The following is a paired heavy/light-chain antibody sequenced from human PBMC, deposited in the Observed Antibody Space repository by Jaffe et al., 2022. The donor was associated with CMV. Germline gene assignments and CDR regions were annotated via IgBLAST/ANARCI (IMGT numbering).Heavy chain of an antibody. V-gene: IGHV5-51*01. J-gene: IGHJ6*02. D-gene: IGHD3-22*01. CDR1: GLNFTSHW. CDR3: GRLHSSSNNYYYYGMDV. CDR2: IYPGDSET. Sequence: EVQLVQSGAEVKKPGESLKISCKGFGLNFTSHWIAWVRQMPGKGLEWMGIIYPGDSETRYSPSFQDQVTISADKSISTAYLQWSSLKASDTAMYYCGRLHSSSNNYYYYGMDVWGQGTTVTVSS.
Light chain of an antibody. CDR2: DVS. V-gene: IGLV2-14*03. CDR1: SSDIGGYYY. Sequence: QSALTQPASVSGSPGQSITISCTGTSSDIGGYYYVSWYQQHPGKAPKLMIYDVSDRPSGVSIRFSGSKSGNTASLTISGLQAEDEAHYYCNSYTSTSTWVFGGGTKLTVL. J-gene: IGLJ3*02. CDR3: NSYTSTSTWV.